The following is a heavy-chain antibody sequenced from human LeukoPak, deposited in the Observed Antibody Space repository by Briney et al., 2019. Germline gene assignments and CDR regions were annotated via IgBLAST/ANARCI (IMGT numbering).Heavy chain of an antibody. CDR3: ARHRIAVAGLDAFDI. CDR1: GGSISSYY. CDR2: IYYSGST. V-gene: IGHV4-59*01. Sequence: SETLSLTCTVSGGSISSYYWSWIRQPPGKGLEWTGYIYYSGSTNYSPSLKSRVTISVDTSKNQFSLKLSSVIAADTAVYYCARHRIAVAGLDAFDIWGQGTMVTVSS. D-gene: IGHD6-19*01. J-gene: IGHJ3*02.